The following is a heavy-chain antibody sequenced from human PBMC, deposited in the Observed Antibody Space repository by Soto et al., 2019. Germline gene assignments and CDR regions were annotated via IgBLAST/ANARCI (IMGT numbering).Heavy chain of an antibody. V-gene: IGHV1-58*01. CDR2: LVVGSGNT. D-gene: IGHD3-3*01. Sequence: QMQVVQSGPEVKKPGTSVKVSCKTSGFMFTSSAVQWVRQARGQRLEWIGWLVVGSGNTHYAQHFQERVAWTREMYTGIANMELSSMRSEDTAVYYCAAVPVLRFLKWLPAYFDYWGQGTLVTVSS. CDR3: AAVPVLRFLKWLPAYFDY. J-gene: IGHJ4*02. CDR1: GFMFTSSA.